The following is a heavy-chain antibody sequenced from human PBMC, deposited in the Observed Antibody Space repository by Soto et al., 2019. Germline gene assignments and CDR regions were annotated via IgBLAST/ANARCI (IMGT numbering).Heavy chain of an antibody. CDR1: GYTFTSYG. D-gene: IGHD3-10*01. V-gene: IGHV1-18*01. J-gene: IGHJ4*02. CDR3: ARDRGFVVRAPPVDY. Sequence: QVQLVQSGAEVKKPGASVKVSCKASGYTFTSYGISWVRQAPGQGLEWMGWISTYNGNTNYAQKLQGRVTMTTDTSTSTAYMELRRLRSDDTAVYYCARDRGFVVRAPPVDYWGQGTLVTVSS. CDR2: ISTYNGNT.